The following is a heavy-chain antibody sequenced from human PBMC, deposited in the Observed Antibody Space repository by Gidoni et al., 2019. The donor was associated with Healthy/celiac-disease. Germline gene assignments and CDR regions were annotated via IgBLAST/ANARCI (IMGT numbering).Heavy chain of an antibody. J-gene: IGHJ3*02. CDR3: TTADYDFWSGYDAFDI. CDR1: GFPFSNAW. Sequence: EVQLVESGGGLVKPGGSLRLSCAASGFPFSNAWMSWVRQAPGKGLEWVGRIKSKTDGGTTDYAAPVKGRFTISRDDSKNTLYLQMNSRKTEDTAVYYCTTADYDFWSGYDAFDIWGQGTMVTVSS. V-gene: IGHV3-15*01. CDR2: IKSKTDGGTT. D-gene: IGHD3-3*01.